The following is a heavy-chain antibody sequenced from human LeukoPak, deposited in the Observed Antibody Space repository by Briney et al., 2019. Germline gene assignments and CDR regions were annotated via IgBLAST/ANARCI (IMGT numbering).Heavy chain of an antibody. Sequence: ASVKVSCKASGYTFTSYGISWVRQAPGQGLEWMGGIIPIFGTANYAQKFQGRVTITADESTSTAYMELSSLRSEDTAVYYCARFDCGDYGIVGAPPRSSHFDYWGQGTLVTVSS. CDR1: GYTFTSYG. CDR3: ARFDCGDYGIVGAPPRSSHFDY. J-gene: IGHJ4*02. CDR2: IIPIFGTA. V-gene: IGHV1-69*13. D-gene: IGHD1-26*01.